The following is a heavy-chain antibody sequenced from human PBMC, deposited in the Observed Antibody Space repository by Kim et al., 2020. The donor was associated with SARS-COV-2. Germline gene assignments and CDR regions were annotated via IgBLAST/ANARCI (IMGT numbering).Heavy chain of an antibody. J-gene: IGHJ4*02. CDR3: ARDRGSLDY. CDR2: ISYDGSNK. CDR1: GFTFSSYA. Sequence: GGSLRLSCAASGFTFSSYAMHWVRQAPGKGLEWVAVISYDGSNKYYADSVKGRFTISRDNSKNTLYLQMNSLRAEDTAVYYCARDRGSLDYWGQGTLVTV. D-gene: IGHD2-15*01. V-gene: IGHV3-30*04.